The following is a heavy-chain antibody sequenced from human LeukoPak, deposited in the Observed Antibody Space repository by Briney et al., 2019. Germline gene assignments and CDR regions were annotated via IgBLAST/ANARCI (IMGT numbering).Heavy chain of an antibody. Sequence: GGSLRLSCAASGFAFSSYAMSWVRQAPGKGLEWVSAISGSGGSTYYADSVKGRFTISRDNSKNTLYLQMNSLRAEDTAVYYCAKDDYGDYSFDYWGQGTLVTVSS. V-gene: IGHV3-23*01. CDR2: ISGSGGST. J-gene: IGHJ4*02. CDR3: AKDDYGDYSFDY. D-gene: IGHD4-17*01. CDR1: GFAFSSYA.